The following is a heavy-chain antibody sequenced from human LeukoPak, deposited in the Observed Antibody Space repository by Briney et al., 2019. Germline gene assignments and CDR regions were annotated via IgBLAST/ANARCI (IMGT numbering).Heavy chain of an antibody. V-gene: IGHV4-4*07. CDR2: VNSTEST. Sequence: SETLSLTCTVSGVSIRSYYWSWIRQPAGKGLEWIGHVNSTESTKYNPSLKSRVTMSVDTSHNQFSLRLNSVTAADTAVYFCARADGGRELHYWGQGTLVTVSS. J-gene: IGHJ4*02. D-gene: IGHD1-26*01. CDR3: ARADGGRELHY. CDR1: GVSIRSYY.